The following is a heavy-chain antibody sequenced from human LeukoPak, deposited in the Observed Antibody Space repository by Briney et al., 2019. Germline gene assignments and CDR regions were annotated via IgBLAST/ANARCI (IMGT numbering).Heavy chain of an antibody. J-gene: IGHJ4*02. CDR2: ISDDGRTT. V-gene: IGHV3-74*01. CDR1: GFTFSSYW. CDR3: ARANGQLWTTPDY. Sequence: GGSLRLSCAVSGFTFSSYWMHWVRQVPGRGLVWVSRISDDGRTTSYADSVKGRFTISRDNSKNTLYLQMNSLRPEDTAVYFCARANGQLWTTPDYWGQGTLVTISS. D-gene: IGHD5-18*01.